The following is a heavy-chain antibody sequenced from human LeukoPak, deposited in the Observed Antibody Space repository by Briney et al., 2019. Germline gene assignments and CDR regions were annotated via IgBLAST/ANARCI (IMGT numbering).Heavy chain of an antibody. J-gene: IGHJ4*02. Sequence: GGSLRLSCAASGSTFSSYAMSWVRQAPGKGLEWVSAISGSGGSTYYADSVKGRFTISRDNSKNTLYLQMNSLRAEDTAVYYCAKDRESGSYLFDYWGQGTLVTVSS. CDR1: GSTFSSYA. D-gene: IGHD1-26*01. CDR2: ISGSGGST. CDR3: AKDRESGSYLFDY. V-gene: IGHV3-23*01.